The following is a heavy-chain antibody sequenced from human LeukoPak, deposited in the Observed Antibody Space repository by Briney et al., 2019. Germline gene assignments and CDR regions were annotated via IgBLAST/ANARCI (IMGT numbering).Heavy chain of an antibody. CDR1: GYTFTSYY. Sequence: ASVKVSCKASGYTFTSYYMHWVRQAPGQGLEWMGIINPSGGSTSYAQKFQGRVTMTRDTSTSTVYMGLSSLRSDDTAVYYCARDYKGASHYDFWSGYPNDAFDIWGQGTMVTVSS. V-gene: IGHV1-46*01. CDR2: INPSGGST. D-gene: IGHD3-3*01. CDR3: ARDYKGASHYDFWSGYPNDAFDI. J-gene: IGHJ3*02.